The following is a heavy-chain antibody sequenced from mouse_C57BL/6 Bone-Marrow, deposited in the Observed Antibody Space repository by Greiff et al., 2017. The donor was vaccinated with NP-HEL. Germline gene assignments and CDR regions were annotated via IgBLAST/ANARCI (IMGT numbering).Heavy chain of an antibody. V-gene: IGHV1-7*01. CDR1: GYTFTSYW. Sequence: QVQLKESGAELAKPGASVKLSCKASGYTFTSYWMHWVKQRPGQGLEWIGYINPSSGYTKYNQKFKDKATLTADKSSSTAYMQLSSLTYEDSAVYYCARETVVAKGDWYFDVWGTGTTVTVSS. CDR3: ARETVVAKGDWYFDV. J-gene: IGHJ1*03. D-gene: IGHD1-1*01. CDR2: INPSSGYT.